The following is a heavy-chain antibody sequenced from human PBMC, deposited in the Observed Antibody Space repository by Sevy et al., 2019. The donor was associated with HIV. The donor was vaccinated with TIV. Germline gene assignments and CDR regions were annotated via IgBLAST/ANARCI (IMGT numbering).Heavy chain of an antibody. D-gene: IGHD3-16*01. CDR1: GGSISTTDYY. Sequence: SETLSLTCTVSGGSISTTDYYWSWIRQPPGKGLEWIGYIHYTGTTYYNPSLKSRLSRISVDTSRNQFSLKLSFVTAADTAVYYCARGVGGPGVMLSFGGVKYGFDFWGQGRMVTVSS. CDR2: IHYTGTT. V-gene: IGHV4-30-4*01. J-gene: IGHJ3*01. CDR3: ARGVGGPGVMLSFGGVKYGFDF.